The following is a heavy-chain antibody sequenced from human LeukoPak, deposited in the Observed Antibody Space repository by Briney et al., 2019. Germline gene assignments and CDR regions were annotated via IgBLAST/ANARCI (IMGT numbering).Heavy chain of an antibody. CDR2: INHSGST. V-gene: IGHV4-39*07. Sequence: SETLSLTCTVSGGSISSSSYYWGWIRQPPGKGLEWIGEINHSGSTNYNPSLKSRVTISVDTSKNQFSLKLSSVTAADTAVYYCARGVRWHYYDSSGYPDYWGQGTLVTVSS. CDR1: GGSISSSSYY. D-gene: IGHD3-22*01. J-gene: IGHJ4*02. CDR3: ARGVRWHYYDSSGYPDY.